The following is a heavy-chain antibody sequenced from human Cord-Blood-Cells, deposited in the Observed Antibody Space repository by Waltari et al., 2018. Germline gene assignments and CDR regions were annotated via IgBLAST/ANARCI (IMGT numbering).Heavy chain of an antibody. CDR1: GFTAGSNY. CDR3: AGIAAAGNDAFDI. Sequence: EVQLVESGVGLVQPGGSLRLSCAASGFTAGSNYMSWVRQAPGKGLEWVSVIYSGGSTYYADSVKGRFTISRHNSKNTLYLQMNSLRAEDTAVYYCAGIAAAGNDAFDIWGQGTMVTVSS. CDR2: IYSGGST. V-gene: IGHV3-53*04. D-gene: IGHD6-13*01. J-gene: IGHJ3*02.